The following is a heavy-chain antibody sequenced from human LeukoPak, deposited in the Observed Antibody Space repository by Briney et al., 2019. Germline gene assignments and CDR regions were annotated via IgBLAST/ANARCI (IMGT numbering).Heavy chain of an antibody. CDR2: IFTGNSDT. D-gene: IGHD3-3*01. Sequence: GESLKIFCWASGYSFTSNWIVCVRQMPGKGLEWMGIIFTGNSDTRYSPSFQGQVTISADKSISTAYLQWSSLKASDTAMYYCARLGGYDFWSGYPNNWFDPWGQGTLVTVSS. V-gene: IGHV5-51*01. CDR1: GYSFTSNW. J-gene: IGHJ5*02. CDR3: ARLGGYDFWSGYPNNWFDP.